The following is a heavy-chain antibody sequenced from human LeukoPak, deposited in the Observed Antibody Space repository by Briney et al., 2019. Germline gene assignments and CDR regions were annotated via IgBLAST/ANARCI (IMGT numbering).Heavy chain of an antibody. D-gene: IGHD3-9*01. CDR3: AKATTDYWYFDY. CDR1: GFNFGNYE. V-gene: IGHV3-23*01. CDR2: ISSSGDNT. J-gene: IGHJ4*01. Sequence: QSGGSLRLSCAASGFNFGNYEMNWVRQAPGKGLEWVSSISSSGDNTYYADSVKGRFTISRDNSKNTLYLQMNSLRADGTALNYCAKATTDYWYFDYW.